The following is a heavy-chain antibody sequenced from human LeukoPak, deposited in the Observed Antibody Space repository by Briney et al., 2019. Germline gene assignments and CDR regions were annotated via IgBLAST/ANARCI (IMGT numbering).Heavy chain of an antibody. V-gene: IGHV4-34*01. J-gene: IGHJ4*02. D-gene: IGHD1-26*01. CDR3: ATPSFYSGSYLGGFDY. CDR1: GGSFSGYY. Sequence: SETLSLTRAVYGGSFSGYYWSWIRQPPGKGLEWIGEINHSGSTNYNPSLKSRVTISVDTSKNQFSLKLSSVTAADTAVYYCATPSFYSGSYLGGFDYWGQGTLVTVSS. CDR2: INHSGST.